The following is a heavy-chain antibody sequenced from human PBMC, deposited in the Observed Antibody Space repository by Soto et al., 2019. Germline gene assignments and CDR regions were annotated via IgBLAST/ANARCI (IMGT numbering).Heavy chain of an antibody. CDR2: IHHSGST. Sequence: EPLSLTCAVYGGSFSGYYWSWIRQPPGKGLEGIGEIHHSGSTNYNPSPQSRVTISVDTSKNQFSLKLSSVPAADTAVYYCARGGLKNYDFWSGYHLDPWGQGTLVTVSS. V-gene: IGHV4-34*01. CDR1: GGSFSGYY. J-gene: IGHJ5*02. CDR3: ARGGLKNYDFWSGYHLDP. D-gene: IGHD3-3*01.